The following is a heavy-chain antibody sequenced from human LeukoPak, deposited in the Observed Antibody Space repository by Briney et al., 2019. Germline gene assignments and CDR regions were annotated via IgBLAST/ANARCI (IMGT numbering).Heavy chain of an antibody. Sequence: ASVKASCKASGYTFTSFYIHWVRQAPGQGLEWMGIINPSAGSTSYAQKFQDRVTVTRDTSTSTVYMELSSLRSEDTAVYYCARDLRTTVVTPDFYFDFWGQGALVTVSS. D-gene: IGHD4-23*01. CDR3: ARDLRTTVVTPDFYFDF. CDR2: INPSAGST. V-gene: IGHV1-46*01. J-gene: IGHJ4*02. CDR1: GYTFTSFY.